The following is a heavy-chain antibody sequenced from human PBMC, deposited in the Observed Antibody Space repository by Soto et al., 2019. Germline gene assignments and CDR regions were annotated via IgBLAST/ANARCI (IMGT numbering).Heavy chain of an antibody. CDR2: ISSSSSYI. CDR3: ARDRCLAGYCSSRDWFDP. CDR1: GFTFSSYS. D-gene: IGHD2-2*01. Sequence: GGSLRLSCAASGFTFSSYSMNWVRQAPGKGLEWVSSISSSSSYIYYADSVKGRFTISRDNAKNSLYLQMNSLRAEDTAVYYCARDRCLAGYCSSRDWFDPWGQGTLVTVSS. V-gene: IGHV3-21*01. J-gene: IGHJ5*02.